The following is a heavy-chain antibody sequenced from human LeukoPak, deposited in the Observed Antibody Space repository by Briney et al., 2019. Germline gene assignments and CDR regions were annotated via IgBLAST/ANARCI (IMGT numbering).Heavy chain of an antibody. D-gene: IGHD5-18*01. J-gene: IGHJ4*02. CDR1: GFTFSSYS. V-gene: IGHV3-48*04. CDR3: ARARGYNYGYVDY. Sequence: GGSLRLSCAASGFTFSSYSMNWVRQAPGKGLEWVSYIGSSSGTIYYADSVKGRFTISRDNAKNSLYLQMNSLRAEDTAVYYCARARGYNYGYVDYWGQGTLVTVSS. CDR2: IGSSSGTI.